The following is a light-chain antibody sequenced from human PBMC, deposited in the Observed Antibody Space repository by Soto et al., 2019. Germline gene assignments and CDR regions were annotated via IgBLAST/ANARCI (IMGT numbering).Light chain of an antibody. CDR3: QSYDSSLSGYV. CDR2: GNS. V-gene: IGLV1-40*01. J-gene: IGLJ1*01. Sequence: QSVLTQPHSVSGAPGQRVTISCTGSSSNIGAGYDVHWYQQLPGTAPKLLIYGNSNRPSGVPDQFSGSKSGTSASLAITGLQAEDEADYYCQSYDSSLSGYVFGTGTKVTVL. CDR1: SSNIGAGYD.